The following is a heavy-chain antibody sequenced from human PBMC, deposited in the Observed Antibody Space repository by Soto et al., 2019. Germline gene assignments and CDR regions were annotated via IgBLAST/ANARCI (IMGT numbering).Heavy chain of an antibody. D-gene: IGHD3-10*01. CDR1: GGSISSGGYY. Sequence: SETLSLTCTVSGGSISSGGYYWSWIRQHPGKGLEWIGYIYYSGSTNYNPSLKSRVTISVDTSKNQFSLKLSSVTAADTAVYYCARVWGGAFDFWGQGTMVTVSS. CDR2: IYYSGST. CDR3: ARVWGGAFDF. V-gene: IGHV4-61*08. J-gene: IGHJ3*01.